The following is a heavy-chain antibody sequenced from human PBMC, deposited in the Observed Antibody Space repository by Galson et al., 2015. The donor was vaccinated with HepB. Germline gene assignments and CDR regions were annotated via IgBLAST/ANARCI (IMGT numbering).Heavy chain of an antibody. CDR3: ARGLAAAGSWLDP. V-gene: IGHV1-2*06. CDR2: INPHSGGA. CDR1: GYTFGAYY. D-gene: IGHD6-13*01. Sequence: SVKVSCKASGYTFGAYYTHWVRQASGQGLEWMGRINPHSGGAIYAQKFQGRVTMASDTSASTAYMELRRLRFDDTAIYYCARGLAAAGSWLDPWGQGTLVTVSS. J-gene: IGHJ5*02.